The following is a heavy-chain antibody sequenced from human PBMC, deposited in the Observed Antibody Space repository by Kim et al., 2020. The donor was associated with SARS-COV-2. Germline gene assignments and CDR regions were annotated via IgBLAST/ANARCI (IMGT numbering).Heavy chain of an antibody. CDR2: FMRSGSPI. CDR3: ARTFYTTSSPILDY. D-gene: IGHD6-6*01. V-gene: IGHV3-11*01. CDR1: GFSLSDYY. J-gene: IGHJ4*02. Sequence: WGSLRLSCAASGFSLSDYYMSWIRHAPGKGLEWVSYFMRSGSPIYFADSVKGRFTISRDNAQNSLLLQMNSLIGEDTAVYYCARTFYTTSSPILDYWGPGTPVTVSS.